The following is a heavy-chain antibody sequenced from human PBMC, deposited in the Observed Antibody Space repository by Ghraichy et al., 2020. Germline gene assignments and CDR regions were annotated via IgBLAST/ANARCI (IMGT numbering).Heavy chain of an antibody. Sequence: GGSLRLSCAASGFTFSDYAMNWVRQAPGAGLEWVSSISSSGALKYNADAIRGRFTISRDNARHSLDLQMNSLRADDTAVYYCARGQGSYGFYFFDYWGQGALVTVSS. J-gene: IGHJ4*02. CDR1: GFTFSDYA. V-gene: IGHV3-21*01. CDR3: ARGQGSYGFYFFDY. D-gene: IGHD5-18*01. CDR2: ISSSGALK.